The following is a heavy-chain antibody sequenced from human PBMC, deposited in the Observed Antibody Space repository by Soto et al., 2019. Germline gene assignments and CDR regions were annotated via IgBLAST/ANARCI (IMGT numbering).Heavy chain of an antibody. CDR3: ARGSQWLDY. J-gene: IGHJ4*02. Sequence: QVQLQQWGAGPLKPSETLSLTCAVYGGSLSGYYWSWIRQPPGKGLEWIGEINQGGSSNYNPSLKSRVTTSLDTSKNQLSLKLTSVTAADTAVYYCARGSQWLDYWGQGTLVTVSA. V-gene: IGHV4-34*02. D-gene: IGHD6-19*01. CDR1: GGSLSGYY. CDR2: INQGGSS.